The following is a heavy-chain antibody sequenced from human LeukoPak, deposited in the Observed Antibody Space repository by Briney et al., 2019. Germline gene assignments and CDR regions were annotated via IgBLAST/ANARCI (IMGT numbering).Heavy chain of an antibody. CDR3: ARGLWFGDENPPYFDY. CDR1: GYSISSNYY. J-gene: IGHJ4*02. D-gene: IGHD3-10*01. Sequence: SETLSLTCTVSGYSISSNYYWNWIRPPAGKGLEWIGRIYTSGSTNYNPSLKSRVTISVDTSKNQFSLKLSSVTAADTALYYCARGLWFGDENPPYFDYWGQGTLVTVSS. V-gene: IGHV4-61*02. CDR2: IYTSGST.